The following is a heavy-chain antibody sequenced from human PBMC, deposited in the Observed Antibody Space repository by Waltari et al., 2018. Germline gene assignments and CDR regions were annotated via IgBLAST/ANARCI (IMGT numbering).Heavy chain of an antibody. CDR1: GFTFFTYD. D-gene: IGHD2-15*01. J-gene: IGHJ4*02. V-gene: IGHV3-30*02. CDR2: IRFDGTNK. CDR3: ARGPYCSGGSCYSSTFDY. Sequence: QVQLVDSGGGVVQPGGSRRLSCAASGFTFFTYDKHWVRQAPGQAPEWVAFIRFDGTNKYYAESVKGRFTISRDNSKNTLYLQMNSLRPEDTAVYYCARGPYCSGGSCYSSTFDYWGQGTLVTVSS.